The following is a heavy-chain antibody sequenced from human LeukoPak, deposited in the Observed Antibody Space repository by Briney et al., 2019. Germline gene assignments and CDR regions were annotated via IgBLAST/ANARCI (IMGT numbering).Heavy chain of an antibody. CDR1: GGSFSGYY. V-gene: IGHV4-34*01. J-gene: IGHJ4*02. D-gene: IGHD5-18*01. Sequence: SKTLSLTCAVYGGSFSGYYWSWIRQPPGRGLEWIGEINHSGSTNYNPSLKSRVIISVDTSKNQFSLKLSSVTAADTAVYYCARGTAMGAFDYWGQGTLVTVSS. CDR3: ARGTAMGAFDY. CDR2: INHSGST.